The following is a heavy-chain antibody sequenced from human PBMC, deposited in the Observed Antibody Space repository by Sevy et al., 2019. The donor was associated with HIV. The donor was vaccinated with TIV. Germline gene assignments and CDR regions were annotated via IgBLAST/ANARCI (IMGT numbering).Heavy chain of an antibody. CDR3: ARVPTYYYGSATYFDY. Sequence: ASVKVSCKTSGYNFASYGITWVRQAPGQGLEWMGWIGVYNGNANSAPNPQARFTMTTDTATSTAYMERASLRSDDTAVYYCARVPTYYYGSATYFDYWGQGTLVTVSS. CDR2: IGVYNGNA. J-gene: IGHJ4*01. V-gene: IGHV1-18*01. D-gene: IGHD3-10*01. CDR1: GYNFASYG.